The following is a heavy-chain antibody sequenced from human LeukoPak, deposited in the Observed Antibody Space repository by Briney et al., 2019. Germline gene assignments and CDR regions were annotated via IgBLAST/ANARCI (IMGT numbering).Heavy chain of an antibody. CDR2: IYSGGST. Sequence: GGSLRLSCAASGFTVSSNYMSWVRQAPGKGLEWVSVIYSGGSTYYADSVKGRFTISRDNSKNTLYLQMNSLRAEDTAVYYCARLRRDGYNLDYWGQGTLVTVSS. D-gene: IGHD5-24*01. J-gene: IGHJ4*02. CDR1: GFTVSSNY. CDR3: ARLRRDGYNLDY. V-gene: IGHV3-53*01.